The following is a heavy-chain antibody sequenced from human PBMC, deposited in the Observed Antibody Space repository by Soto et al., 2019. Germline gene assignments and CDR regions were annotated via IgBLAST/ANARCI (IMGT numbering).Heavy chain of an antibody. D-gene: IGHD2-15*01. CDR2: IWYDGSKV. Sequence: QVQLVESGGGVVQPGRSLRLSCVASRFTFSNYGMHWVRQAPGKGLEWVAVIWYDGSKVYYADSVKGRFTISRDNSRTTLSLQMNSLRTEDTAVYYCARTGGSTAYGLDVWGQGTTVTVSS. CDR1: RFTFSNYG. J-gene: IGHJ6*02. CDR3: ARTGGSTAYGLDV. V-gene: IGHV3-33*01.